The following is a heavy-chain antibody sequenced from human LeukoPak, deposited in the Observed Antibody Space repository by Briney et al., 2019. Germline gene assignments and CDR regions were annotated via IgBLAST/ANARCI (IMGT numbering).Heavy chain of an antibody. CDR1: GGSISSSSYY. CDR2: IYYSGST. V-gene: IGHV4-39*01. J-gene: IGHJ4*02. Sequence: SETLSLTCTVSGGSISSSSYYWGWIRQPPGKGLEWIGSIYYSGSTYYNPSLKSRVTISVDTSKNQFSLKLGSVTAADTAVYYCARQDSSGWDLDYWGQGTLVTVSS. D-gene: IGHD6-19*01. CDR3: ARQDSSGWDLDY.